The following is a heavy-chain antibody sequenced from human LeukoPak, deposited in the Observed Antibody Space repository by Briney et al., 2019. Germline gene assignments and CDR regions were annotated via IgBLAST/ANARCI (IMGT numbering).Heavy chain of an antibody. Sequence: GGSLRLPCAASGFTFSTYGMGWVRQAPGKGLEWVSGINDNAGTSTWYADSVKGRFIISRDNSKNTVYLQMNSLRVEDTALYYCVRDPFFSVPWGQGTLVTVSS. D-gene: IGHD2/OR15-2a*01. CDR3: VRDPFFSVP. CDR1: GFTFSTYG. CDR2: INDNAGTST. J-gene: IGHJ5*02. V-gene: IGHV3-23*01.